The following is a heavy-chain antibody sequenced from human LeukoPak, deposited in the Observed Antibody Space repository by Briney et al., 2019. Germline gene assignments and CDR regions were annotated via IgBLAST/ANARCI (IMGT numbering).Heavy chain of an antibody. J-gene: IGHJ4*02. CDR2: INHSGST. Sequence: PSETLSLTCAVYGGSFSGYYWSWIRQPPGKGLEWIGEINHSGSTNYNPSLKSRVTISVDTSKNQFSLKLSSVTAADTAVYYCASIPYGDHMVMFDYWGQGTLVTVSS. V-gene: IGHV4-34*01. CDR3: ASIPYGDHMVMFDY. CDR1: GGSFSGYY. D-gene: IGHD4-17*01.